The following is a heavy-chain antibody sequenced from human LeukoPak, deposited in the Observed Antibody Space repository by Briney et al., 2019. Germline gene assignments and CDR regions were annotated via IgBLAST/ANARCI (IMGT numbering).Heavy chain of an antibody. CDR2: ITWNSDDK. J-gene: IGHJ4*02. D-gene: IGHD3-16*01. CDR1: GFIFDDYA. CDR3: AKGGPYYDYPSDS. Sequence: HSGGSLRLSCAASGFIFDDYAMHWVRQVPGKGLEWVSAITWNSDDKVYADSVKGRLTISRDNAKNSLYLQMNSLRPEDTALYYCAKGGPYYDYPSDSWGQGTLVTVSS. V-gene: IGHV3-9*01.